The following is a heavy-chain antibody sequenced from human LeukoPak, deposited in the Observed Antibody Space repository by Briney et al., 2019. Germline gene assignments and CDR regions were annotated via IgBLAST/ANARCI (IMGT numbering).Heavy chain of an antibody. CDR3: ARDVSDYYDSSGYYNWFDP. D-gene: IGHD3-22*01. Sequence: GASVKVSCKASGYTFTGYYMHWVRRAPGQGLEWMGCINRNSGGTNYAQKFEGRVPMTRDTSISAPYMELSRLRSDDTAVYYCARDVSDYYDSSGYYNWFDPGGQGTLVTVSS. CDR1: GYTFTGYY. V-gene: IGHV1-2*02. CDR2: INRNSGGT. J-gene: IGHJ5*02.